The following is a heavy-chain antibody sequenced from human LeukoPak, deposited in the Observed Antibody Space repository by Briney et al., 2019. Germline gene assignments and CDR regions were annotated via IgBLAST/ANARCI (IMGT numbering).Heavy chain of an antibody. CDR1: GFTFSSNS. D-gene: IGHD6-19*01. V-gene: IGHV3-7*01. CDR2: IKQDGSEK. J-gene: IGHJ4*02. Sequence: PGGSLRLSCAASGFTFSSNSMNWVRQAPGKGLEWVANIKQDGSEKYYVDSVKGRFTISRDNAKNSLYLQMNSLRAEDTAVYYCARDRRASGWSDYFDYWGQGTLVTVSS. CDR3: ARDRRASGWSDYFDY.